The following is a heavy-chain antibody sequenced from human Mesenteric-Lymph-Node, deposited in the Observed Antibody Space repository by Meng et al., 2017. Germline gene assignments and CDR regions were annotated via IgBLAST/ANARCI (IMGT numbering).Heavy chain of an antibody. CDR3: ARDPLPASGWTYYYYGMDV. D-gene: IGHD6-19*01. CDR1: GGSVSSGSYY. CDR2: IYYSGST. J-gene: IGHJ6*02. V-gene: IGHV4-61*01. Sequence: SETLSLTCTVSGGSVSSGSYYWSWIRQPPGKGLEWIGYIYYSGSTNYNPSLKSRVTISVDTSKNQFSLKLSSVTAADTAVYYCARDPLPASGWTYYYYGMDVWGQGTTVTVSS.